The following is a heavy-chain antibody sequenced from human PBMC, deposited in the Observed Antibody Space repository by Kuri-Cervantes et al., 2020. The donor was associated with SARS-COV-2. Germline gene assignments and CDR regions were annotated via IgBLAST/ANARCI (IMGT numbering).Heavy chain of an antibody. J-gene: IGHJ5*02. CDR3: AREDRGWFDP. D-gene: IGHD2-15*01. CDR1: GGSISSGDYY. V-gene: IGHV4-30-4*08. Sequence: SCTVSGGSISSGDYYWSWIRQPPGKGLEWIGYIYYSGSTYYNPSLKSRVTISVDTSKNQFSLKLSSVTAADTAVYYCAREDRGWFDPWGQGTLVTVSS. CDR2: IYYSGST.